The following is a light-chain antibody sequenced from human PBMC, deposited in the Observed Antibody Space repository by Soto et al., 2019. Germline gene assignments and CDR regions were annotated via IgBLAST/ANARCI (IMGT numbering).Light chain of an antibody. CDR2: DVT. CDR3: SSYTTTHTVL. J-gene: IGLJ2*01. V-gene: IGLV2-14*01. Sequence: QSVLTQPAFVSGSPGQSITISCTGTSSDVGGYNYVSWYQQHPGKAPKLMIYDVTNRPSGVSDRFSGSKSGNTASLTISGLQAEDEADYYCSSYTTTHTVLFGGGTKLTVL. CDR1: SSDVGGYNY.